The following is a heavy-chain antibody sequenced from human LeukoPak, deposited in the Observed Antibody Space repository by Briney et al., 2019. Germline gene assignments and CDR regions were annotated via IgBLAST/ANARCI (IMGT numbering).Heavy chain of an antibody. Sequence: GRSLRLSCAASGFTFSSYGMHWVRQAPGKGLEWVAVIWYDGSNKYYADSVKGRFTISRDNSKNTLYLQMNSLRAEDTAVYYCARADSSGYYWRGGISDCWGQGTLVTVSS. D-gene: IGHD3-22*01. CDR1: GFTFSSYG. CDR3: ARADSSGYYWRGGISDC. V-gene: IGHV3-33*01. CDR2: IWYDGSNK. J-gene: IGHJ4*02.